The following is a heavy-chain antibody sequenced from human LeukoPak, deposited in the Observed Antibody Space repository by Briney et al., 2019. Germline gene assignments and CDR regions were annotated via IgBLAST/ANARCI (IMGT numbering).Heavy chain of an antibody. V-gene: IGHV1-8*01. J-gene: IGHJ3*02. CDR2: MNPNSGNT. Sequence: GASVKVSCKASGYTFTSYDINWVRQATGQGLEWMGWMNPNSGNTGYAQKLQGRVTMTRNTSISTAYMELSSLRSEDTAVYYCARGKYYYDSSGSNAFDIWGQGTMVTVSS. CDR3: ARGKYYYDSSGSNAFDI. CDR1: GYTFTSYD. D-gene: IGHD3-22*01.